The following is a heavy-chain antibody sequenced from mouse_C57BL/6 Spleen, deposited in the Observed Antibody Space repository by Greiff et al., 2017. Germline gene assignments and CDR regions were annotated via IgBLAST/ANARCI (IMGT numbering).Heavy chain of an antibody. J-gene: IGHJ4*01. V-gene: IGHV1-19*01. CDR1: GYTFPDYY. CDR2: INPYNGGT. CDR3: ANPGYAMDY. Sequence: VQLQQSGPVLVKPGASVKMSCKASGYTFPDYYMNWVKQSHGKSLEWIGVINPYNGGTSYNQKFKGKATLTVDKSSSTAYMELNSLTSEDSAVYYCANPGYAMDYWGQGTSVTVSS.